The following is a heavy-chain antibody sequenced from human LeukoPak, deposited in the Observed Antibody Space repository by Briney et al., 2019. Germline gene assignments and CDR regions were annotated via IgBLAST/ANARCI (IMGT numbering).Heavy chain of an antibody. CDR1: GGSISSGSYY. Sequence: SETLSLTCTVSGGSISSGSYYWRWIRQPAGKGLEWIGRINTSGSTNYNPSLKSRVTISVDTSKNQFSLKLSSVTAADTAVYYCASIQSYYFGLDVWGQGTTVTVSS. D-gene: IGHD4-11*01. CDR2: INTSGST. V-gene: IGHV4-61*02. J-gene: IGHJ6*02. CDR3: ASIQSYYFGLDV.